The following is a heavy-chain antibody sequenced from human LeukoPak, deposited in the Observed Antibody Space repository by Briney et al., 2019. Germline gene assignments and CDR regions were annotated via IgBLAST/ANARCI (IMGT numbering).Heavy chain of an antibody. V-gene: IGHV3-21*01. J-gene: IGHJ4*02. CDR2: ISSSSSYI. D-gene: IGHD3-22*01. CDR1: GFTFSSYS. CDR3: ATDPNYYDSSGRTDY. Sequence: GGSLRLSSAASGFTFSSYSMNWVRQAPGKGLEWVSSISSSSSYIYYADSVKGRFTISRDNAKNSLYLQMNSLRAEDTAVYYCATDPNYYDSSGRTDYWGQGTLVTVSS.